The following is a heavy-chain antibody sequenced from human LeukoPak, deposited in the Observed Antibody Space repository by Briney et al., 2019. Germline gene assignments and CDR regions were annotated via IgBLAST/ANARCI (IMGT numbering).Heavy chain of an antibody. J-gene: IGHJ4*02. CDR3: ARNLRGMTTVATTGY. D-gene: IGHD4-17*01. V-gene: IGHV1-2*02. Sequence: ASVKLSCKASGYTFTGYYMHWVRQAPGQGLEWMGWINPNSGGTNYAQKFQGRVTMTRDTSISTAYMELSRLRSDDTAVYYCARNLRGMTTVATTGYWGQGTLVTVSS. CDR2: INPNSGGT. CDR1: GYTFTGYY.